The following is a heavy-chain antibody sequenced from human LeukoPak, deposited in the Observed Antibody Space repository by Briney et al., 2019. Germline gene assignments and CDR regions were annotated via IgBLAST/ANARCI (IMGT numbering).Heavy chain of an antibody. CDR2: IYPGDSDT. CDR1: GYSFTSYW. D-gene: IGHD6-19*01. Sequence: GESLKISCKGSGYSFTSYWIAWLRQMPGKGLEWMGIIYPGDSDTRYSPSFQGQVTISADKSITAAYLQWSSLKASDTAMYYCAKRGDSSGWYSFDYWGQGTLVTVSS. V-gene: IGHV5-51*01. CDR3: AKRGDSSGWYSFDY. J-gene: IGHJ4*02.